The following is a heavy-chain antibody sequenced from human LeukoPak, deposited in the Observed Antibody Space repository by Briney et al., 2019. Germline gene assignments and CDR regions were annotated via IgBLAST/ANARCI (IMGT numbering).Heavy chain of an antibody. J-gene: IGHJ3*02. CDR1: VGSVRSGSYY. V-gene: IGHV4-61*01. CDR3: ARDRVEYYYDSSGYSHDAFDI. Sequence: SESLSLTCTVSVGSVRSGSYYWSWIRQPPGKGLQWIVYIYYSGITNYNPSLKSRVTISVDTSKNQFSLKLSSVTAADTAVYYCARDRVEYYYDSSGYSHDAFDIWGQGTMVTVSS. CDR2: IYYSGIT. D-gene: IGHD3-22*01.